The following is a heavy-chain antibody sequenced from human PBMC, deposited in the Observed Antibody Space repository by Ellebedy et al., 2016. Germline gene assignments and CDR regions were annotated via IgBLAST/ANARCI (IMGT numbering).Heavy chain of an antibody. CDR1: GYSFTSYW. Sequence: GESLKISXKGSGYSFTSYWIGWVRQMPGKGLEWMGIIYPGDSDTRYSPSFQGQVTISADKSISTAYLQWSSLKASDTAMYYCARVVTATLWDFDYWGQGTLVTVSS. V-gene: IGHV5-51*01. CDR2: IYPGDSDT. J-gene: IGHJ4*02. D-gene: IGHD2-21*02. CDR3: ARVVTATLWDFDY.